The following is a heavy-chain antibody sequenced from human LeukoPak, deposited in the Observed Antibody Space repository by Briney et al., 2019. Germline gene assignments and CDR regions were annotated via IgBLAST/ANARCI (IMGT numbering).Heavy chain of an antibody. CDR3: ARDADQEFDF. V-gene: IGHV1-46*02. Sequence: ASVTVSCKSSGHAFNKHFIHWVRQAPGQGLEWMGMINPRDGTTRTLQKFQGRVTMTRDTSTSTLYMGLSSLRSEDTSTYFCARDADQEFDFWGQGTLVTVSS. CDR1: GHAFNKHF. CDR2: INPRDGTT. J-gene: IGHJ4*02.